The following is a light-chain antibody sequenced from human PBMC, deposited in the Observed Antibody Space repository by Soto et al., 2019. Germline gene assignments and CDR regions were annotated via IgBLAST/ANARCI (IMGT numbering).Light chain of an antibody. Sequence: DIQMTQSPSSLSASVVDRVTITCLASQGISTYLNWYQQKPGKAPKLLIYAASSLQSGVPSRFSGSGSETDFTLTVSSLQPEDFASYSCQQSYSTTWTFGQGTKVDIK. CDR3: QQSYSTTWT. J-gene: IGKJ1*01. CDR1: QGISTY. CDR2: AAS. V-gene: IGKV1-39*01.